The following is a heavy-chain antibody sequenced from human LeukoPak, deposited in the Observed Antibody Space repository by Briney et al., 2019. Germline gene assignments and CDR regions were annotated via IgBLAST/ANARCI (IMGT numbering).Heavy chain of an antibody. CDR1: GFTFRSYW. CDR2: INQDVSQI. J-gene: IGHJ6*02. CDR3: ASLQNVPSYYYYYVMDV. D-gene: IGHD2/OR15-2a*01. V-gene: IGHV3-7*01. Sequence: PGGSLRLSCAASGFTFRSYWMSWVRQAPGKGLEWVATINQDVSQIKYVDSVKGRFTISRDNAKNSLYLQMNSLRAEDTAVYYCASLQNVPSYYYYYVMDVWGQGTTVTVSS.